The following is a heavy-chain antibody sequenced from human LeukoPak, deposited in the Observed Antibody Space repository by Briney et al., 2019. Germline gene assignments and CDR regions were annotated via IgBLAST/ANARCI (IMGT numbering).Heavy chain of an antibody. D-gene: IGHD3-22*01. CDR2: INHSGST. Sequence: SETLSLTCAVYGGSFSGYYWSWIRQPPGKGLEWIGEINHSGSTNYNPSLKSRVTISVDTSKNQFSLKLSSVTAADTAVYYCARRRYYDSSGYRYNWFDPWGQGTLVTASS. J-gene: IGHJ5*02. CDR3: ARRRYYDSSGYRYNWFDP. V-gene: IGHV4-34*01. CDR1: GGSFSGYY.